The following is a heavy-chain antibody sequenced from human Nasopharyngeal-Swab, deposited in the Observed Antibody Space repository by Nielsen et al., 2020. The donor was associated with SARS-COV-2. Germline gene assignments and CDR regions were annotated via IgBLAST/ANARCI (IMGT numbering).Heavy chain of an antibody. Sequence: GESLKISCAASGFTFRSYAISWVRQAPGKGPEWVSVISGSDHTTYYADSVKGRFTISRDNSKNTVNLQMNSLRVEDTAIYYCGKDRDSGDDSDDYYHYYGMDVWGQGTTVTVFS. CDR1: GFTFRSYA. D-gene: IGHD5-12*01. J-gene: IGHJ6*02. V-gene: IGHV3-23*01. CDR3: GKDRDSGDDSDDYYHYYGMDV. CDR2: ISGSDHTT.